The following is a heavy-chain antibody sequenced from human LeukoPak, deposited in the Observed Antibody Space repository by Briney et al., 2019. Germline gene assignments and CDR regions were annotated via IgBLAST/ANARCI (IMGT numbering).Heavy chain of an antibody. D-gene: IGHD5-18*01. Sequence: SETLSLTCTVSGGSISGSNYYWGWIRQPPGKGLEWIGSIHYSGNTYYIPSLKSRVTISVDTSKNQFSLKLSSVTAADTAVYYCARDSVERGYSYGHRIDYWGQGTLVTVSS. CDR2: IHYSGNT. CDR3: ARDSVERGYSYGHRIDY. CDR1: GGSISGSNYY. J-gene: IGHJ4*02. V-gene: IGHV4-39*07.